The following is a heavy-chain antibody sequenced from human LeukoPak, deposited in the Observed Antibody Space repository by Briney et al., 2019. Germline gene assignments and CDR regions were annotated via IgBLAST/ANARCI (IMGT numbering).Heavy chain of an antibody. Sequence: ASVKVSCKASGYTFTSYGISWVRQAPGQGLEWMGWISAYNGNTNYAQKLQGRVTMTTDTSTSKAYMELRSLRSDDTAVYYCARDGGHCGGDCYSWQHDYWGQGTLVTVSS. CDR1: GYTFTSYG. CDR2: ISAYNGNT. V-gene: IGHV1-18*01. J-gene: IGHJ4*02. D-gene: IGHD2-21*02. CDR3: ARDGGHCGGDCYSWQHDY.